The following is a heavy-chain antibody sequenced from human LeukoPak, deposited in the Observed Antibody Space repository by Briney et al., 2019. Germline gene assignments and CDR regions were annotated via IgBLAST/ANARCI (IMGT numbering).Heavy chain of an antibody. Sequence: PSETLSLTCTVSGVSVSSGSYYWSWIRQPPGKGLEWIGHIYYSGSTNYNPSLKSRVTISVDTSKNQFSLKLSSVTAADTAVYYCARDQGGYISGPYYYGMDVWGQGTTVTVSS. V-gene: IGHV4-61*01. J-gene: IGHJ6*02. CDR3: ARDQGGYISGPYYYGMDV. CDR2: IYYSGST. CDR1: GVSVSSGSYY. D-gene: IGHD5-12*01.